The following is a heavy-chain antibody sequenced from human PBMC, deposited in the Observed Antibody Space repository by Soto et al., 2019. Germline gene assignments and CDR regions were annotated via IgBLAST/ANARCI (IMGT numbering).Heavy chain of an antibody. Sequence: SETLSLTCAVSGGSISSSNWWSWVRQPPGKGLEWIGEIYHSGSTNYNPSLKSRVTISVDKSKNQFSLKLSSVTAADTAVYYCARDRGLGIAVAGTFDYWGQGTLVTVSS. CDR2: IYHSGST. CDR1: GGSISSSNW. D-gene: IGHD6-19*01. CDR3: ARDRGLGIAVAGTFDY. V-gene: IGHV4-4*02. J-gene: IGHJ4*02.